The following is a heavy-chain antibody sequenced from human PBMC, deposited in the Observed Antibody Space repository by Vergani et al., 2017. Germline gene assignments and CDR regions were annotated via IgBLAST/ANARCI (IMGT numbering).Heavy chain of an antibody. Sequence: QMQLVQSGPEVKKPGTSVKVSCKASGFTFTSSAMQWVRQARGQRLEWIGWIVVGSGNTNYAQKFQERVTITRDMSTSTAYMELSSLRSEDTAVYYCAREGYCSSTSCLRWGMDVWGQGTTVTVSS. D-gene: IGHD2-2*01. V-gene: IGHV1-58*02. CDR2: IVVGSGNT. CDR3: AREGYCSSTSCLRWGMDV. J-gene: IGHJ6*02. CDR1: GFTFTSSA.